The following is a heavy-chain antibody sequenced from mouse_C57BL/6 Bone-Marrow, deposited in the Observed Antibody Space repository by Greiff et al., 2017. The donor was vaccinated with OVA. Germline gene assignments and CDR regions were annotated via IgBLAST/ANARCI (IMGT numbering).Heavy chain of an antibody. V-gene: IGHV5-17*01. CDR1: GFTFSDYG. D-gene: IGHD2-14*01. J-gene: IGHJ4*01. Sequence: EVQLVESGGGLVKPGGSLKLSCAASGFTFSDYGMHWVRQAPEQGLEWVAYISSGSSTIYYADTVKGRFTISRDNAKTTLFRQMTSLRSEDTAMYYCAGTPLDDWGQGTSVTVSS. CDR2: ISSGSSTI. CDR3: AGTPLDD.